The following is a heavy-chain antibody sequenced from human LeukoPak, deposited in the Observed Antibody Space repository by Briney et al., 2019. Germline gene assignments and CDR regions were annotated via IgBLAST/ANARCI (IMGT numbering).Heavy chain of an antibody. CDR2: ISSSSSYI. V-gene: IGHV3-21*01. D-gene: IGHD5-18*01. CDR3: ARVGSRGYSYGHYGD. J-gene: IGHJ4*02. Sequence: GGSLRLSCAASGFTFSSYSMNWVRQAPGKGLEWVSSISSSSSYIYYADSVKGRFTISRDNAKNSLYLQMNSLRAEDTAVYYCARVGSRGYSYGHYGDWGQGTLVTVSS. CDR1: GFTFSSYS.